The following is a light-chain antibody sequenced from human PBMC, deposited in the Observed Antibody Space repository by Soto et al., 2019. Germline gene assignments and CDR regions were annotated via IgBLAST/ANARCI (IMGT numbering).Light chain of an antibody. V-gene: IGKV1-5*03. Sequence: DIQMTQSPSTLSASVGDRVTITCRASQSISSWLAWYQQKPGKAPKLLIYKASSLESGVPSRLSGSGSGTEFTLTISSLQPEDFATYYCQQSYSTLFTFGPGTKVDIK. CDR3: QQSYSTLFT. CDR2: KAS. J-gene: IGKJ3*01. CDR1: QSISSW.